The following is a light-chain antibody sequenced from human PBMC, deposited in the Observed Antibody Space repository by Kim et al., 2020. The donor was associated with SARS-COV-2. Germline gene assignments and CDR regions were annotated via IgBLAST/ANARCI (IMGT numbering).Light chain of an antibody. V-gene: IGLV2-11*01. Sequence: GPFVTISCTGTSSDVCGYNYVSWYQQHPGKAPTLMIYDVSKRPSGVPDRFSGSKSGNTASLTISGLQAEDEADYYCCSYAGSYTWVFGGGTQLTVL. CDR2: DVS. CDR1: SSDVCGYNY. CDR3: CSYAGSYTWV. J-gene: IGLJ3*02.